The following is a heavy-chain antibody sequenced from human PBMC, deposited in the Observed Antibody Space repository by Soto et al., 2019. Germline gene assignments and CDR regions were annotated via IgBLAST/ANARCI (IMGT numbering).Heavy chain of an antibody. CDR1: GGSISSTNW. CDR3: ARVSSGYHP. V-gene: IGHV4-4*02. D-gene: IGHD3-22*01. Sequence: QLQLQESGPGLMNPSGTLSLTCAVSGGSISSTNWWSWVRQPPGKGLEWIGEIFHSGSTNYNPSLKSRVIISIDKSKNQFSLKLNSVTAADTAVYYCARVSSGYHPWGQGTLVTVSS. J-gene: IGHJ5*02. CDR2: IFHSGST.